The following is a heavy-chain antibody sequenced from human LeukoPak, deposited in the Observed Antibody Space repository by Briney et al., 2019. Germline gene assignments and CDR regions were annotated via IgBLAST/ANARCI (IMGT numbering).Heavy chain of an antibody. CDR1: GFAFTDYG. D-gene: IGHD3/OR15-3a*01. V-gene: IGHV3-20*04. Sequence: GGSLRLSCAASGFAFTDYGMSCVRQAPGKGLEWVSGINWNGVRTEYADSVKGRVTISRDNANNSLFLEMNSLGAEDTGLYYCARGSSHYYYFFGMDVWGQGTTVTVSS. CDR3: ARGSSHYYYFFGMDV. CDR2: INWNGVRT. J-gene: IGHJ6*02.